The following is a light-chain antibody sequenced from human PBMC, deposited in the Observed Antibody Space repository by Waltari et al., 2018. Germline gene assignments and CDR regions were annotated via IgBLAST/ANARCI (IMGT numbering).Light chain of an antibody. CDR3: HVWHPHVDPGV. Sequence: SYPVPQPPSLSVSPGETATITCGAEHLGPYSVAWYQQKAGQPPVLVIFYDRDRPSGIPDRFSGSNSGNTATLTISRVEAGDEARYYCHVWHPHVDPGVFGTGTEVTVL. CDR2: YDR. CDR1: HLGPYS. V-gene: IGLV3-21*04. J-gene: IGLJ1*01.